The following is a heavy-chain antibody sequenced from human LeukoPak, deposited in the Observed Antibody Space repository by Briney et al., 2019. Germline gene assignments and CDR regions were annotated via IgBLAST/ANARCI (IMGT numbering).Heavy chain of an antibody. D-gene: IGHD2-2*02. J-gene: IGHJ6*02. CDR1: GYTFTSYD. V-gene: IGHV1-8*01. CDR3: ARVDCSSTSCYTYYYYYGMDV. CDR2: MNPNSGNT. Sequence: RGASVKVSCKASGYTFTSYDINWVRQATGQGLEWMGWMNPNSGNTGYAQKFQGRVTMTRNTSISTAYMELSSLRSEDTAVYYCARVDCSSTSCYTYYYYYGMDVWGQGTTVTVSS.